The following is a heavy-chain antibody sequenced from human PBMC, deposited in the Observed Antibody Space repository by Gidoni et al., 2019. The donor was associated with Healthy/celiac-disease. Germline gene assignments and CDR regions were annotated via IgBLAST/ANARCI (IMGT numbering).Heavy chain of an antibody. CDR1: GYAFTSHA. CDR3: ARVTLEVTTGVCFDY. J-gene: IGHJ4*02. D-gene: IGHD4-17*01. CDR2: INAGNGNT. V-gene: IGHV1-3*01. Sequence: QVQLVQSGAEVKKPGASVKVSCKASGYAFTSHAMHWVRQAPGQRLEWMGWINAGNGNTKYSQKVQGRVTITRDTSASTAYMELSSLRSEDTAVYYCARVTLEVTTGVCFDYWGQGTLVTVSS.